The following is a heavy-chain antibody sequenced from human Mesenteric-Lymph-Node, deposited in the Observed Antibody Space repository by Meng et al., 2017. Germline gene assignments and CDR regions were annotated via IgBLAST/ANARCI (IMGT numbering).Heavy chain of an antibody. D-gene: IGHD2-15*01. Sequence: GQRVQSGAEVQKPGAPVKVSCKASGYTFTGYYMHWVRQAPGQGLEWMGIINPSGGSTSYAQKFQGRVTMTRDTSTSTVYMELSSLRSEDTAVYYCARDGPRISRPLYYFDYWGQGTLVTVSS. CDR2: INPSGGST. V-gene: IGHV1-46*01. J-gene: IGHJ4*02. CDR3: ARDGPRISRPLYYFDY. CDR1: GYTFTGYY.